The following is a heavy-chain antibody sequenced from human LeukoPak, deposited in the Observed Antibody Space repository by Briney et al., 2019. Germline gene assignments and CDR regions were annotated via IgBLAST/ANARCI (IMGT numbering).Heavy chain of an antibody. V-gene: IGHV3-74*01. CDR3: ARPQSSSGYYWPFDD. Sequence: GGSLRLSCAASGFTFGSYWMHWVRQAPGKGLVWVSRISPDGSTTGHADSVKGRFTTSRDNAKITLSLQMNSLRAEDTAVYYCARPQSSSGYYWPFDDWGQGTLVTVSS. CDR1: GFTFGSYW. J-gene: IGHJ4*02. D-gene: IGHD3-22*01. CDR2: ISPDGSTT.